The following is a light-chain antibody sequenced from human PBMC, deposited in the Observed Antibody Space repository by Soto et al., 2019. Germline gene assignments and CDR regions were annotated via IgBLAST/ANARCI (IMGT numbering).Light chain of an antibody. Sequence: IQLTQSPSSLSASVGDRVTITCRASQDISGYVAWYQQRPGRAPQLLIYAASALHTGVPSRFSGSGYGTDFTLTITSLQPEDFGTYYCQHPKWAFGQGTTVEI. V-gene: IGKV1-9*01. J-gene: IGKJ1*01. CDR3: QHPKWA. CDR1: QDISGY. CDR2: AAS.